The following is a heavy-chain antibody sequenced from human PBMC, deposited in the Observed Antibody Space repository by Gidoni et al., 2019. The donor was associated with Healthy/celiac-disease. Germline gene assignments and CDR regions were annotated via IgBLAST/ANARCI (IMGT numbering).Heavy chain of an antibody. V-gene: IGHV4-39*01. Sequence: QLQLQESGPGLVKPSETLSLTCTVSGGSISSSSYYWGWIRQPPGKGLEWIGSIYYSGSTYYNPSLKSRVTISVDTSKNQFSLKLSSVTAADTAVYYCARREGIAAAGMVFWFDPWGQGTLVTVSS. CDR1: GGSISSSSYY. CDR3: ARREGIAAAGMVFWFDP. J-gene: IGHJ5*02. D-gene: IGHD6-13*01. CDR2: IYYSGST.